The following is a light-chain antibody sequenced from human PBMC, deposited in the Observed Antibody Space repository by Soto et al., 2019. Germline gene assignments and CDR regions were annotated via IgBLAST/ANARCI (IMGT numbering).Light chain of an antibody. CDR2: GAS. CDR1: QSVGSN. V-gene: IGKV3-15*01. Sequence: EIVMTQSPATLSVSPGERATLSCRASQSVGSNLAWYQQKPGQGPRLLIYGASTRATGIPARFSGSGSGTDFTLTISSLQSEDFAVYYCQQYNIWPRAFGQGTKVDIK. J-gene: IGKJ1*01. CDR3: QQYNIWPRA.